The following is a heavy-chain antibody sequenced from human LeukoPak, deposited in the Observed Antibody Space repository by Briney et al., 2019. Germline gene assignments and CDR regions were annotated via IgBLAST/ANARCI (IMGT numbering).Heavy chain of an antibody. D-gene: IGHD6-19*01. CDR3: AKGIGRTAVAGRGLFT. J-gene: IGHJ5*02. CDR1: GFTFSSYA. CDR2: ISGSGGST. Sequence: PWGSLRLSCAASGFTFSSYAMIWVRQAPGKGLEWVSAISGSGGSTYYADSVKGRFTISRDNSKNTLYLQMNSLRAEDTAVYYCAKGIGRTAVAGRGLFTWGQGTLVSVSS. V-gene: IGHV3-23*01.